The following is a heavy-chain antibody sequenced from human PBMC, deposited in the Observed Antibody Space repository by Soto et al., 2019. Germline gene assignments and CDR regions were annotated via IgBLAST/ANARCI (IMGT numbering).Heavy chain of an antibody. CDR3: ARATRSGSPHFDH. J-gene: IGHJ4*02. V-gene: IGHV1-46*01. CDR1: GYTFSNYY. CDR2: INPSGDST. Sequence: GASVKVSCKGAGYTFSNYYMHWVRQAPGQGLEWMGIINPSGDSTSYAQEFQGRVTMTRETSTSTLYMELSSLRSEDTDVYYCARATRSGSPHFDHWGQGTLVTVSS. D-gene: IGHD5-12*01.